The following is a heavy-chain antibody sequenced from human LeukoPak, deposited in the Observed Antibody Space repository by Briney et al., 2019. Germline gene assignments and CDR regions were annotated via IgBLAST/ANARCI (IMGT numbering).Heavy chain of an antibody. CDR3: TRGAGAFDY. CDR2: IYYSGNT. V-gene: IGHV4-59*01. Sequence: SETLSLTCTVSGGPINSYYWSLIRQPPGKGLEWIGYIYYSGNTNYNPSLKSRVTISVDTSKNQFSLKLSSVTAADTAVYYCTRGAGAFDYWGQGTLVTVSS. J-gene: IGHJ4*02. CDR1: GGPINSYY.